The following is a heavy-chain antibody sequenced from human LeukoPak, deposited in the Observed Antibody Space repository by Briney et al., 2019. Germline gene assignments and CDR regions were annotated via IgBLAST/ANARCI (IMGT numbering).Heavy chain of an antibody. CDR3: ARGGGLDV. J-gene: IGHJ6*02. V-gene: IGHV3-7*03. CDR1: GFTFSSYW. Sequence: GGSLGLSCAASGFTFSSYWMNWARQAPGKGLEWVASINHNGNVNYYVDSVKGRLTISRDNAKNSLYLQMSNLRAEDTAVYFCARGGGLDVWGQGATVTVSS. D-gene: IGHD3-16*01. CDR2: INHNGNVN.